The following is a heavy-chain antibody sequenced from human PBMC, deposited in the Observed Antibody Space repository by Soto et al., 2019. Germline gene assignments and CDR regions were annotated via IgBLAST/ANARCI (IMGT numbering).Heavy chain of an antibody. D-gene: IGHD3-9*01. V-gene: IGHV3-74*01. J-gene: IGHJ6*02. CDR3: ARFLINYDILTGYPYYYYGMDV. CDR1: GFTFSSYW. CDR2: INSDGSST. Sequence: HPGGSLRLSCAASGFTFSSYWMHWVRQAAGKGLVWVSRINSDGSSTSYADSVKGRFTISRDNAKNTLYLQMNSLRAEDTAVYYCARFLINYDILTGYPYYYYGMDVWGQGTTVTVS.